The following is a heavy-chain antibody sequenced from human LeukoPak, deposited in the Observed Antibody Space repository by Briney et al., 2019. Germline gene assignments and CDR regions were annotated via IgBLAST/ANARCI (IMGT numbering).Heavy chain of an antibody. D-gene: IGHD3-22*01. V-gene: IGHV3-30*18. CDR3: AKLGLWTSRDDSSGYYYFEWDY. CDR1: GFTFSSYG. Sequence: GGSLRLSCAASGFTFSSYGMHWVRQAPGKGLEWVAVISYDGSNKYYADSVKGRFTISRDNSKNTLYLQMNSLRAEDTAVYYCAKLGLWTSRDDSSGYYYFEWDYWGQGTLVTVSS. CDR2: ISYDGSNK. J-gene: IGHJ4*02.